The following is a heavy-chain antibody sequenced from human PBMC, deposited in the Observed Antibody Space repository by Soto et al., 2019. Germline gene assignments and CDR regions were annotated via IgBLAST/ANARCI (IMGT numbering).Heavy chain of an antibody. V-gene: IGHV3-43*01. D-gene: IGHD5-12*01. J-gene: IGHJ6*02. CDR3: AKGERAYSGAHYGMDV. CDR1: GFTFDDYT. Sequence: EVQLVESGGVVVQPGGSLRLSCAASGFTFDDYTMHWVRQAPGKGLEWVSLISWDGGSTYYADSVKGRFTISRDNSKNSLHLQMKRLRTEDTALYYCAKGERAYSGAHYGMDVWGQGTTVTVSS. CDR2: ISWDGGST.